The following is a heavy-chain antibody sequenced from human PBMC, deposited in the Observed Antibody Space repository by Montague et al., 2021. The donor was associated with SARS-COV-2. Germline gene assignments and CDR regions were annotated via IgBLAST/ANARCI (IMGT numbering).Heavy chain of an antibody. CDR2: IKQDGSEK. Sequence: SLRLSCAASGFTFSSYWMSWVRQAPGKGLEWVANIKQDGSEKYCVDSVKGRFTISRDNAKNSLYLQMNSLRAEDTAVYYCARDRGSSWEDYYYYYDMDVWGQGTTVTVSS. D-gene: IGHD6-13*01. CDR3: ARDRGSSWEDYYYYYDMDV. CDR1: GFTFSSYW. J-gene: IGHJ6*02. V-gene: IGHV3-7*03.